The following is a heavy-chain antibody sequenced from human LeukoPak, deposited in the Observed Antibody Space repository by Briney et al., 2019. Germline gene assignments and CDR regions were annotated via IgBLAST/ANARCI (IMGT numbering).Heavy chain of an antibody. Sequence: GASVKVSCKASGYTFTSYYMNWVRQAPGQGLEWMGKINPSGGSTSYAQKFQGRVTMTRDTSTSTVYMELSSLRSEDTAVYYCARGWWGTDYGWTNWFDLWGQGTLVTVSS. J-gene: IGHJ5*02. V-gene: IGHV1-46*01. CDR1: GYTFTSYY. CDR2: INPSGGST. CDR3: ARGWWGTDYGWTNWFDL. D-gene: IGHD4-17*01.